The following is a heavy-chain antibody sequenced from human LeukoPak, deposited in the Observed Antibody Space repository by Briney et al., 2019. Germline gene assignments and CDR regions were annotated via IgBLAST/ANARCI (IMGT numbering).Heavy chain of an antibody. D-gene: IGHD3-22*01. V-gene: IGHV4-59*02. Sequence: SETLSLTCIVSGGSASSYYWTWIRQPPRKGLEWIGYIYNSGSTNYNPSLKSRVTISVDTSKNQFSLKLSSVTAADTTVYYCARDTDSSGYYDSWGQGTLVTVSS. CDR1: GGSASSYY. CDR3: ARDTDSSGYYDS. CDR2: IYNSGST. J-gene: IGHJ5*01.